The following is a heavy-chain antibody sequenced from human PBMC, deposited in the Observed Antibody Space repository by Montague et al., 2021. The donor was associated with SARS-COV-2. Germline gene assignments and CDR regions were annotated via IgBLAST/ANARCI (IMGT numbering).Heavy chain of an antibody. CDR2: XDWDDDK. V-gene: IGHV2-70*01. J-gene: IGHJ4*02. CDR1: GFSLSTSGMC. D-gene: IGHD3-9*01. CDR3: ARTHYDISAGYYIAFDY. Sequence: PALVKPTQTLALTCTFSGFSLSTSGMCVSWIRQPPGKALEWLAHXDWDDDKYYSTSLKTRLTISKDTSKIQVVLTMTNMDPVDTATYYCARTHYDISAGYYIAFDYWGQGTLVTVSS.